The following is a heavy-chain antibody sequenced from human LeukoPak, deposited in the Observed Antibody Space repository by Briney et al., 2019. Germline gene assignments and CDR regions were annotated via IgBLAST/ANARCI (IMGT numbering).Heavy chain of an antibody. CDR2: ISGSGGST. J-gene: IGHJ4*02. V-gene: IGHV3-23*01. CDR3: ARDTYSSGWYVSDY. Sequence: GGSLRLSCAASGFTFSSYAMSWVRQAPGKGLEWVSAISGSGGSTYYADSVKGRFTISRDNAKNTLYLQMNSLRAEDTAVYYCARDTYSSGWYVSDYWGQGTLVTVSS. D-gene: IGHD6-19*01. CDR1: GFTFSSYA.